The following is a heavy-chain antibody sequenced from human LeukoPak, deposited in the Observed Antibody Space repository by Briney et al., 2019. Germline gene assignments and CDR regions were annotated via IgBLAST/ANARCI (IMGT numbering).Heavy chain of an antibody. V-gene: IGHV1-3*01. CDR1: GYIFTPHH. CDR2: VSAANNP. J-gene: IGHJ4*02. Sequence: GASVKVSCETSGYIFTPHHIHWMRQAPGQGLELLGWVSAANNPEYSQKFQGRVVITRDASATTSYLELNSLRSEDTAVYYCAMSVEMPPIPSFDYWGQGTLVTVSS. CDR3: AMSVEMPPIPSFDY. D-gene: IGHD5-24*01.